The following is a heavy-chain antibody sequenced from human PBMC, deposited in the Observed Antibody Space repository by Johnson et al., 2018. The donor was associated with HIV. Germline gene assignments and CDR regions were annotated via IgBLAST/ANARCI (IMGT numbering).Heavy chain of an antibody. V-gene: IGHV3-9*01. CDR3: ARQHSYDSSGQGGGLDV. D-gene: IGHD3-22*01. CDR1: GFTFDDYA. CDR2: ISWNSGSI. Sequence: VQLVESGGGLVQPGRSLRLSCAASGFTFDDYAMHWVRQAPGKGLEWVSGISWNSGSIGYADSVKGRFTISRDNAKNAVYLQMNSLRVEDTALYYCARQHSYDSSGQGGGLDVWGQGTMVTVSS. J-gene: IGHJ3*01.